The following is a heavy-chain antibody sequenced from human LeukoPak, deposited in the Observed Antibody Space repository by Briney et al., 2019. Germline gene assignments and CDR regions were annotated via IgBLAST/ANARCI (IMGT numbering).Heavy chain of an antibody. Sequence: KTSETLSLTCSVPGNFISNGDFWGWIRQSPGKGLEWIANINHRGITFYNPSLENRVKISVDTSKNQFFLGVTSVTAADTAVYYCVRDPSEDGDFFFDSWGQGTLVTVSS. J-gene: IGHJ4*02. D-gene: IGHD4-17*01. CDR1: GNFISNGDF. CDR3: VRDPSEDGDFFFDS. V-gene: IGHV4-38-2*02. CDR2: INHRGIT.